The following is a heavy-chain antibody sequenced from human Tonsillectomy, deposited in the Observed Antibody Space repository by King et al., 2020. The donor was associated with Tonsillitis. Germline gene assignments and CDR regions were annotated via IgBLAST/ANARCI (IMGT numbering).Heavy chain of an antibody. Sequence: VQLVESGGGLVKPGGSLRLSCAASGFTFSSYSMNWVRQAPGKGLEWVSSITSSSTYIHYADSVKGRFTISRDNAMNSLYLQMNSLRGEDTAVYYCARDIHSLNFDYWGQGTLVTVSS. CDR3: ARDIHSLNFDY. D-gene: IGHD3-9*01. J-gene: IGHJ4*02. CDR1: GFTFSSYS. CDR2: ITSSSTYI. V-gene: IGHV3-21*01.